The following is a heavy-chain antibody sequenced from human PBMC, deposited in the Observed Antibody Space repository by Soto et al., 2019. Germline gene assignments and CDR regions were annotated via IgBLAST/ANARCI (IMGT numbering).Heavy chain of an antibody. J-gene: IGHJ6*02. CDR1: GGTFSSYA. CDR3: ARDRFHSSSWYPPLRRYGMDV. CDR2: IIPIFGTA. V-gene: IGHV1-69*01. D-gene: IGHD6-13*01. Sequence: QVQLVQSGAEVKKPGSSVKVSCKASGGTFSSYAISWVRQAPGQGLEWMGGIIPIFGTANYAQKFQGRVTITADESTSTAYTELSSLRSEDTAVYYCARDRFHSSSWYPPLRRYGMDVWGQGTTVTVSS.